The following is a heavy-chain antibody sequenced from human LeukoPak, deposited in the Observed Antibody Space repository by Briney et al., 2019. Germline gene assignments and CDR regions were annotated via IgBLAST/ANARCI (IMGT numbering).Heavy chain of an antibody. CDR1: GFTVSSNY. CDR3: ARKAYCSGGTCSHYYYVDV. Sequence: GGSLRLSCAASGFTVSSNYMSWVRQAPGKGLEWVSVIYSGGSTYYADSVKGRFTISRDNSKNTLYLQMNSLRAEDTAVYYCARKAYCSGGTCSHYYYVDVWGKGTTVTISS. J-gene: IGHJ6*03. V-gene: IGHV3-66*01. CDR2: IYSGGST. D-gene: IGHD2-15*01.